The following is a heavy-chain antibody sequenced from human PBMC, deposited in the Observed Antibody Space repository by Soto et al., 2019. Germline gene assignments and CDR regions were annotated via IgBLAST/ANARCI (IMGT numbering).Heavy chain of an antibody. CDR2: ISGSGDTT. CDR1: GFTFSSYW. Sequence: PGGSLRLSCAASGFTFSSYWMHWVRQAPGKGLEWVSTISGSGDTTYYADSVKGRFTISRDNSKNTLYLQMNSLRAEDTAVYYCAKVASGGNLDYWGQGTLVTVSS. V-gene: IGHV3-23*01. CDR3: AKVASGGNLDY. D-gene: IGHD2-15*01. J-gene: IGHJ4*02.